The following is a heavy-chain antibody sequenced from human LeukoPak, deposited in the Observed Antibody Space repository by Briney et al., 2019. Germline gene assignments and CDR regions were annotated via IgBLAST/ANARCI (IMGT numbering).Heavy chain of an antibody. D-gene: IGHD1-26*01. CDR2: IWYDGSNK. V-gene: IGHV3-33*06. J-gene: IGHJ4*02. Sequence: PGGSLRLSCAASGFTVTNYNMNWVRQAPGKGLEWVAVIWYDGSNKYYADSVKGRFTISRDNSKNTLYLQMNSLRAEDTAVYYCAKPGGVLVGAMDYWGQGTLVTVSS. CDR1: GFTVTNYN. CDR3: AKPGGVLVGAMDY.